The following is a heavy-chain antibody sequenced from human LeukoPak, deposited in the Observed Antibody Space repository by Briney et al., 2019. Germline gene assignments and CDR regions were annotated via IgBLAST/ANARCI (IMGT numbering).Heavy chain of an antibody. CDR1: GVSTRSDTYY. Sequence: KPSETLSLTCIVSGVSTRSDTYYWGWIRQPPGKGLEWIGNYHNGNSYYNPSLKSRVTISEDTSGNQFSLRVTSVTAADTAVYYCARLWDSTGLYFYYYMDVWGEGTTVTVSS. CDR3: ARLWDSTGLYFYYYMDV. J-gene: IGHJ6*03. D-gene: IGHD6-25*01. V-gene: IGHV4-39*01. CDR2: YHNGNS.